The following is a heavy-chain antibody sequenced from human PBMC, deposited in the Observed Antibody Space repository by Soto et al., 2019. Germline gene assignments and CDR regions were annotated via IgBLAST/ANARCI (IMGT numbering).Heavy chain of an antibody. CDR1: GFTFDDYA. V-gene: IGHV3-9*01. CDR3: AKDSGIVVVPAAIDY. CDR2: ISWNSGSI. D-gene: IGHD2-2*01. J-gene: IGHJ4*02. Sequence: GGSLRLSCAASGFTFDDYAMHWVRQAPGKGLEWVSGISWNSGSIGYADSVKGRFTISRDNAKNSLYLQMNSLRAEDTALYYCAKDSGIVVVPAAIDYWGQGTLVTVSS.